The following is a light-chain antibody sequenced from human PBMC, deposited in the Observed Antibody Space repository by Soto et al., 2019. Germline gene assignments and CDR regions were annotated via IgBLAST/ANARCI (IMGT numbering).Light chain of an antibody. J-gene: IGKJ4*01. CDR2: DAS. V-gene: IGKV3-11*01. CDR1: QSVSSY. CDR3: QQRTNWPLT. Sequence: ETVLTQSPATLSLSPGERVTLSCRASQSVSSYLAWYQQKPGQAPRLLIYDASNRATGIPARFSGSGSGTDFTLTISGLEPEDFAVYYCQQRTNWPLTFGGGTKVEIK.